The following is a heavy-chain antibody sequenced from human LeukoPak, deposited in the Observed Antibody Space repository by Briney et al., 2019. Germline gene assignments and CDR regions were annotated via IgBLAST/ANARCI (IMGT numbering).Heavy chain of an antibody. V-gene: IGHV3-23*01. J-gene: IGHJ4*02. CDR2: ISDNGDYT. D-gene: IGHD6-19*01. Sequence: GGSLRLSCAASGFTFSSYAMSWVRQAPGKGLEWVSIISDNGDYTYYADSVKGRFTISRDNSKNTLYLQMNSLRAEDTAIYYCAKSRGIYDESGWRTFDYWGQGTLVTVSS. CDR1: GFTFSSYA. CDR3: AKSRGIYDESGWRTFDY.